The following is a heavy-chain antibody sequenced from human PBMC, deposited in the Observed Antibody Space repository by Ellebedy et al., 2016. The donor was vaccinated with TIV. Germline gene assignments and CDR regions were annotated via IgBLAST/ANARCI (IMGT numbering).Heavy chain of an antibody. D-gene: IGHD3-3*02. CDR3: ARHLGPNFDY. CDR2: IEQDGSEK. J-gene: IGHJ4*02. Sequence: GESLKISXAASGFTFSSYWMSWVHQAPGKGLEWVANIEQDGSEKYYVDSVKGRFTISRDNAKNSLYLQMNSLRAEDTAVYYCARHLGPNFDYWGQGTLVTVSS. V-gene: IGHV3-7*01. CDR1: GFTFSSYW.